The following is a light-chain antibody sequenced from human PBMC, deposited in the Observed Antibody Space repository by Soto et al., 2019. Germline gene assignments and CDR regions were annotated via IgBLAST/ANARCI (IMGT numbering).Light chain of an antibody. J-gene: IGLJ2*01. Sequence: QSALTQPPSVSGSPGQSVTISCTGTSTDFVGYNRVSWYQQPPGTAPKLMIYEVSKRPSGVPDRFSGSKSGNTASLTISGLQAADEADYYCAAWDDSLSGPVFGGGTKLTVL. CDR1: STDFVGYNR. CDR3: AAWDDSLSGPV. V-gene: IGLV2-18*01. CDR2: EVS.